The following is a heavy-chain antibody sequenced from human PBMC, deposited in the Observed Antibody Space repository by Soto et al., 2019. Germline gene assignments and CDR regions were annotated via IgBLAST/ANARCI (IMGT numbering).Heavy chain of an antibody. V-gene: IGHV6-1*01. D-gene: IGHD6-6*01. J-gene: IGHJ6*03. CDR3: AIVGSSHYSSSSVFYYYMDV. CDR2: TYYRSKWYN. CDR1: GDSVSSNSAA. Sequence: PSQTLSLTCAISGDSVSSNSAAWNWIRQSPSRGLEWLGRTYYRSKWYNDNTISVKSRITINPDTSKNQISMQLNSVTPEDTAVYYCAIVGSSHYSSSSVFYYYMDVWGKGTTVTVSS.